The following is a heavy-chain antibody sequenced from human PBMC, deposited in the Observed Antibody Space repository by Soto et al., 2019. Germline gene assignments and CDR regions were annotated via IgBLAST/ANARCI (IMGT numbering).Heavy chain of an antibody. Sequence: QLQLQESGSGLVKPSQTLSLTCAVSGGSISSGGYSWSWIRQPPGKGLEWIGYIYDSGSTYYNPSLKSRVTLSVDRSKYQFSLKLGSFISADTSMYYCASVPGLWGRGTLVTVSS. CDR3: ASVPGL. CDR2: IYDSGST. V-gene: IGHV4-30-2*01. D-gene: IGHD2-2*01. J-gene: IGHJ2*01. CDR1: GGSISSGGYS.